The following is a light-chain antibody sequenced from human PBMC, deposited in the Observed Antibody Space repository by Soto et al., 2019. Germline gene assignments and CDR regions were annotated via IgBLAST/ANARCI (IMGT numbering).Light chain of an antibody. CDR1: SSDVGDYNY. CDR2: EVS. Sequence: QSVLTQPPSASGSPGQSVTISCTGTSSDVGDYNYVSWYQQHPGKAPKLMIYEVSKRPSGVHDRFSGSKSGNTASLTVSGLQAEDEADYYCSSYAGSNNWVFGGGTKVTVL. V-gene: IGLV2-8*01. CDR3: SSYAGSNNWV. J-gene: IGLJ3*02.